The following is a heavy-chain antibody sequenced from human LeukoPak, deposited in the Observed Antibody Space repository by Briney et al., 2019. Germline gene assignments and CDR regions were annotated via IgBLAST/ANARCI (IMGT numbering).Heavy chain of an antibody. CDR2: IYSGGST. Sequence: GGSLRLSCVASGFSFSTYWMHWVRQAPGKGLEWVSVIYSGGSTYYADSVKGRFTISRDNSKNTLYLQMNSLRAEDTAVYYCARDFTERGSYFQGEEATPDNDYWGQGTLVTVSS. V-gene: IGHV3-66*01. CDR1: GFSFSTYW. J-gene: IGHJ4*02. CDR3: ARDFTERGSYFQGEEATPDNDY. D-gene: IGHD2/OR15-2a*01.